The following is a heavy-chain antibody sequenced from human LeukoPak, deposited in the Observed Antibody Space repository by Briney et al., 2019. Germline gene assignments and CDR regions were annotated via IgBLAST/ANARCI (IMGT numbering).Heavy chain of an antibody. CDR2: INPNSGGT. J-gene: IGHJ4*02. V-gene: IGHV1-2*02. D-gene: IGHD1-26*01. CDR1: GYTFNGHY. Sequence: ASVKVSCKASGYTFNGHYMHWVRQAPGQGLEWMGWINPNSGGTNYAQKFQGRVTMTRDTSISTAYMELSRLRSDDTAVYYCARVGLSGSYYLLDYWGQGTLVTVSS. CDR3: ARVGLSGSYYLLDY.